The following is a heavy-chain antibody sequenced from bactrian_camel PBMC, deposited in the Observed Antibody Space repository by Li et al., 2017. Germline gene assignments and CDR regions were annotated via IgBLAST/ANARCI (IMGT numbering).Heavy chain of an antibody. Sequence: HVQLVESGGGSVQAGGSLRLSCAASTYTYRCMGWYRQAPGKEREGVAAIDSDGSTSYTDSVKGRFAISKDSAKNSMYLEMNSLKPEDSAIYYCAVLEGMKWGPVGGVCSKYAMDYWGIGTQVTVS. V-gene: IGHV3S53*01. D-gene: IGHD3*01. CDR2: IDSDGST. CDR1: TYTYRC. J-gene: IGHJ7*01.